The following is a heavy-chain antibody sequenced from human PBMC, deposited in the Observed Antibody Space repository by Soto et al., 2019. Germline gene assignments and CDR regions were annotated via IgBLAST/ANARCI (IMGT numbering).Heavy chain of an antibody. J-gene: IGHJ3*02. V-gene: IGHV1-69*01. Sequence: QVQLVQSGAEVKKPGSSVKVSCKASGGTFSSYAISWVRQAPGQGLEWMGGIIPIFGTANYAQKFQGRVTITADESTSTDYVELICMRSEDTAVYYCARVPYVYYYDSSGYPGAFDIWGQGTMVTVSS. CDR1: GGTFSSYA. CDR3: ARVPYVYYYDSSGYPGAFDI. D-gene: IGHD3-22*01. CDR2: IIPIFGTA.